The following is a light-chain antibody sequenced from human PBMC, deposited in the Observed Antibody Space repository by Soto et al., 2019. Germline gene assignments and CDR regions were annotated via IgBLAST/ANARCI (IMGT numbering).Light chain of an antibody. V-gene: IGLV1-51*01. CDR3: GTWDSGLSSVV. J-gene: IGLJ2*01. CDR2: DNN. Sequence: QSVLTQPPSVSAAPGQKVTISCSGSSSNIGNNFVFWYQQFPGTAPKLLIHDNNKRPSGVSDRFSGSKSGTSANLDITGLQTGDEAVFYCGTWDSGLSSVVFGGGTKLTVL. CDR1: SSNIGNNF.